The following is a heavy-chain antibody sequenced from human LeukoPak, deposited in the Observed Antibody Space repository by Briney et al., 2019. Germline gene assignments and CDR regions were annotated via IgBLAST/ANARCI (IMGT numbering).Heavy chain of an antibody. J-gene: IGHJ4*02. CDR2: IHHNGDIT. D-gene: IGHD1-26*01. CDR1: GFTLTWHV. Sequence: GGSLRLTCSASGFTLTWHVMHWVRQAPGKALEYVSFIHHNGDITSYADSVRGRFTVSRDNSKNTLIPELSSLRTDDTAVYYCARDMSGTYSFDYWGQGTLVTVSS. V-gene: IGHV3-64D*06. CDR3: ARDMSGTYSFDY.